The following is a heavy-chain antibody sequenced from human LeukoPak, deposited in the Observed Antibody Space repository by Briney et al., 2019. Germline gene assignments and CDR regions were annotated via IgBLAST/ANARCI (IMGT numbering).Heavy chain of an antibody. CDR3: ARDFGDYRVDY. V-gene: IGHV4-39*01. D-gene: IGHD4-17*01. J-gene: IGHJ4*02. CDR2: IHYSGNT. Sequence: SETLSLTCTVSGGSISSSNYYWGWIRQSPGKGLEWIGTIHYSGNTYYNPSLKSRVAISVDTSKNQFSLRLSSVTAADTAVHYCARDFGDYRVDYWGQGTLVTVSS. CDR1: GGSISSSNYY.